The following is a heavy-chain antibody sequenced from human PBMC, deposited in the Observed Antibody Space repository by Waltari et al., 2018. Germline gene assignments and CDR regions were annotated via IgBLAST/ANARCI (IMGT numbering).Heavy chain of an antibody. CDR3: ARDLGLHSSSSY. CDR1: GFTFSSYE. CDR2: ISSSGSTI. V-gene: IGHV3-48*03. Sequence: EVQLVESGGGLVQPGGSLRLSCAASGFTFSSYEMTWVRQAPGKGLEWVSYISSSGSTIYYADSVKGRFTISRDNAKNSLYLQMNSLRAEDTAVYYCARDLGLHSSSSYWGQGTLVTVSS. D-gene: IGHD6-6*01. J-gene: IGHJ4*02.